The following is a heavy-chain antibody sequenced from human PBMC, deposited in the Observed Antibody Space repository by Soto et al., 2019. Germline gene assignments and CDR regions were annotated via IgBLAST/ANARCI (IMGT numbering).Heavy chain of an antibody. J-gene: IGHJ6*02. CDR1: GFTFSSYA. CDR3: ATRSRKYQLVVFYYYGMDV. Sequence: PGGSLRLSCAVSGFTFSSYAMHWVRQAPGKGLEWVAVISYDGSNKYYADSVKGRFTISRDNSKNTLYLQMNSLRAEDTAVYYCATRSRKYQLVVFYYYGMDVWGQGTTVTVSS. D-gene: IGHD6-13*01. CDR2: ISYDGSNK. V-gene: IGHV3-30-3*01.